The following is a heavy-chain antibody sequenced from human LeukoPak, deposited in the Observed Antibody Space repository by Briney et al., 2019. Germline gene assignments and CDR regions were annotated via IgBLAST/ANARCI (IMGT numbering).Heavy chain of an antibody. CDR2: MNPNGDNT. Sequence: GASVKVSCKPSGNTFTYYDISWVRQATGQGLEWMGWMNPNGDNTGYAEKFQGRVTMTRTTNTVYMELNSLTSDDTAVYYCAIVAPYLYDASGSYRTGFWGQGTLVIVSS. CDR1: GNTFTYYD. CDR3: AIVAPYLYDASGSYRTGF. D-gene: IGHD3-22*01. J-gene: IGHJ4*02. V-gene: IGHV1-8*01.